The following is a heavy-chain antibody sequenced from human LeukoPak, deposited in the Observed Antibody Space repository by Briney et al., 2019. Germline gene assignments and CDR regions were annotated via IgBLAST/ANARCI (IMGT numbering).Heavy chain of an antibody. J-gene: IGHJ4*02. D-gene: IGHD3-3*01. CDR1: GFTFSSYA. CDR2: ISYDGSNK. V-gene: IGHV3-30*01. Sequence: GRSLRLSCAASGFTFSSYAMHWVRQAPGKGLEWVAVISYDGSNKYYADSVKGRFTISRDNSKKTLYLQMNGLRAEDTAVYYCARDQYYDFWSGYSSAFDYWGQGTLVTVSS. CDR3: ARDQYYDFWSGYSSAFDY.